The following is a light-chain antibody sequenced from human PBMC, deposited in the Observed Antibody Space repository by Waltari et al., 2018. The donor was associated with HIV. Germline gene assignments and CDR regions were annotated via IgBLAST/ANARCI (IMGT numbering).Light chain of an antibody. Sequence: QSALTQPPSASGPPGQSVTISCTGTSNDVGRNDFVSWYQLRPGTVPKLIIYEVTKRPSGVAVRFSGSKSGNTASLTVSGLQNDDEADYYCSSYAANNTFVIFGGGTKLTVL. J-gene: IGLJ2*01. CDR2: EVT. CDR3: SSYAANNTFVI. V-gene: IGLV2-8*01. CDR1: SNDVGRNDF.